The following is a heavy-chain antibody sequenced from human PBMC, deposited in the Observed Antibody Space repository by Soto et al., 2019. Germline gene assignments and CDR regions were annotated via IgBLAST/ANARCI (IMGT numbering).Heavy chain of an antibody. V-gene: IGHV3-23*01. CDR1: GFTFSNYA. CDR2: ITYSDAYT. J-gene: IGHJ5*01. Sequence: QAGGSLRLSCLASGFTFSNYAMTWVRQAPGKGLEWVSGITYSDAYTYYAESVKGRFTISRDNSKNTMYLQMNSLRDEDTAVYYCAKNATSGWYDSWGQGTLVTVSS. D-gene: IGHD6-19*01. CDR3: AKNATSGWYDS.